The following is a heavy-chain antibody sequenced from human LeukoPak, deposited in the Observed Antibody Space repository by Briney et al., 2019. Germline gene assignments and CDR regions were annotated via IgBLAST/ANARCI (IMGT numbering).Heavy chain of an antibody. D-gene: IGHD3-10*01. CDR1: GGSISSGGYY. Sequence: PSQTLSLTCTVSGGSISSGGYYWSWISQPPGKGLEWIGEINHSGSTNYNPFLKSRVTISVDTSKNQFSLKLSSVTAADTAVYYCARRRGRPMVRGVIKSWYFDLWGRGTLVTVSS. CDR3: ARRRGRPMVRGVIKSWYFDL. J-gene: IGHJ2*01. V-gene: IGHV4-30-2*01. CDR2: INHSGST.